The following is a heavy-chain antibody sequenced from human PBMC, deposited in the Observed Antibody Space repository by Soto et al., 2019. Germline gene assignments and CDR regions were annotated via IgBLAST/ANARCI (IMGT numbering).Heavy chain of an antibody. D-gene: IGHD2-8*01. V-gene: IGHV4-59*01. Sequence: TRSLSYTVSGGTMKTFFWSWIRQPPGKGLEWIGYIPYSGGPTYTPSLKRRVSIAIDTSRNQFSLRLTYVTTADTSVYYCAASDVDLISVLGTWAQRTQVPVSS. J-gene: IGHJ5*02. CDR1: GGTMKTFF. CDR2: IPYSGGP. CDR3: AASDVDLISVLGT.